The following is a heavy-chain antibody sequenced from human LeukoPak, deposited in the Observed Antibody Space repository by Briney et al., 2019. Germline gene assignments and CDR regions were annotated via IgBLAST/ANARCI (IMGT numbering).Heavy chain of an antibody. CDR3: ATSDSSGLDY. CDR2: IYYSGST. Sequence: SETLSLTCTVSGGSISSYYWSWIRQPPGKGLEWIGYIYYSGSTNYNPSLKSRVTISVDTSKNQFSLKLSSVTAADTAVYYCATSDSSGLDYWGQGTLVTVSS. CDR1: GGSISSYY. D-gene: IGHD3-22*01. V-gene: IGHV4-59*01. J-gene: IGHJ4*02.